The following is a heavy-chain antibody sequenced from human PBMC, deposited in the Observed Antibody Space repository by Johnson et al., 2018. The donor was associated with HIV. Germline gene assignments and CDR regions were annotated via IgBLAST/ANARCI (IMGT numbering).Heavy chain of an antibody. CDR2: IHNDGSST. CDR1: GFTYDDYG. V-gene: IGHV3-74*02. J-gene: IGHJ3*02. D-gene: IGHD3-22*01. Sequence: VQLVESGGGLVQPGGSLRLSCAASGFTYDDYGMSWVRQAPGKGLEWVSRIHNDGSSTTYADSVKGRFTISRDNAKNTLYLQMSSLRVEDTAVYYCARSEVSRGYYDTPFVDAFDIWGQGTMVTVSS. CDR3: ARSEVSRGYYDTPFVDAFDI.